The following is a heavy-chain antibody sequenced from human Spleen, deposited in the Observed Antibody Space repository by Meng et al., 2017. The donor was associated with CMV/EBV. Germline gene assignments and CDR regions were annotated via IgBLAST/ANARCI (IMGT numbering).Heavy chain of an antibody. CDR2: IYYSGST. D-gene: IGHD2-2*01. CDR1: GGSISSGDYY. J-gene: IGHJ5*02. CDR3: ARDRGDSTLEWFDP. V-gene: IGHV4-30-4*08. Sequence: QGQLTESGPGLVKPSQTRSLPCTVSGGSISSGDYYWSWIRQPPGKGLEWIGYIYYSGSTYYNPSLKSRVTISVDTSKNQFSLKLSSVTAADTAVYYCARDRGDSTLEWFDPWGQGTLVTVSS.